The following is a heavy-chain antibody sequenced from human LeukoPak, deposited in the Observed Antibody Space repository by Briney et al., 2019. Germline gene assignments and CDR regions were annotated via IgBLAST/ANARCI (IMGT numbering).Heavy chain of an antibody. CDR3: AKGFWSGYIDAFDI. V-gene: IGHV3-23*01. D-gene: IGHD3-3*01. Sequence: GSLRLSCAASGFTFSNYAMSWVRQAPGKGLEWVSSIIASGGHTYYADSVKGRFTISRDNSRNTLYLQMNSLRAEDTAVYYCAKGFWSGYIDAFDIWGQGTMVTVSS. J-gene: IGHJ3*02. CDR1: GFTFSNYA. CDR2: IIASGGHT.